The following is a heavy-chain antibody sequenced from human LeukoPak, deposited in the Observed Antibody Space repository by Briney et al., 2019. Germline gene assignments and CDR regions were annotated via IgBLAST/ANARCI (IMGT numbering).Heavy chain of an antibody. D-gene: IGHD1-26*01. Sequence: GGSLRLSCAASGFPFSDYYMFWIRQAPGKGLEWISYISNSGSTMYYADSVKGRFTISRDNSKNTLYLQMNNLRAEDTAVYYCARDIRGTYSGSYRFDYWGQGTLVTVSS. CDR1: GFPFSDYY. CDR3: ARDIRGTYSGSYRFDY. J-gene: IGHJ4*02. CDR2: ISNSGSTM. V-gene: IGHV3-11*01.